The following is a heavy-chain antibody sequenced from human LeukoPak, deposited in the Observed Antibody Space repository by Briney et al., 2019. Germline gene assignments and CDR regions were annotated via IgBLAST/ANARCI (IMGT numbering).Heavy chain of an antibody. V-gene: IGHV3-23*01. D-gene: IGHD3-22*01. CDR3: AKGDYYDSSGYYGDY. Sequence: GGSLRLSCAASGFTFSSYAMSWVRQAPGKGLEMVSAISGSGGSTYYADSVKGRFTISRDNSKNTLYLQMNSLRAEDTAVYYCAKGDYYDSSGYYGDYWGQGTLVTVSS. CDR1: GFTFSSYA. CDR2: ISGSGGST. J-gene: IGHJ4*02.